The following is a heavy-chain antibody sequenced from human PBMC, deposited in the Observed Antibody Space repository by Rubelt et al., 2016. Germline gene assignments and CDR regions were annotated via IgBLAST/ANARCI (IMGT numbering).Heavy chain of an antibody. CDR1: GGTFSSYA. CDR2: IIPILGIA. V-gene: IGHV1-69*04. D-gene: IGHD6-19*01. CDR3: ARDLYKGPRCLVAY. J-gene: IGHJ4*02. Sequence: QVQLVQSGAEVKKPGSSVKVSCKASGGTFSSYAISWVRQAPGQGLERMGRIIPILGIANYAQKFQGRVTITADKSTSTAYMELSSLRSEDTAVYYCARDLYKGPRCLVAYWGQGTLVTFSS.